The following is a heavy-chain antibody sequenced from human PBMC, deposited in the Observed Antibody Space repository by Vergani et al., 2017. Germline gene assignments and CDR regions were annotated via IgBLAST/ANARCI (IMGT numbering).Heavy chain of an antibody. J-gene: IGHJ6*03. CDR3: ARFASSSWYPSYYYYYYMDV. CDR1: GFTFSSYS. Sequence: EVQLVESGGGLVKPGGSLRLSCAASGFTFSSYSMNWVRQAPGKGLEWVSSISSSSSYIYYADSVKGRFTISRDNAKNSLYLQMNSLRAEDTAVYYCARFASSSWYPSYYYYYYMDVWGKGTTVTVSS. V-gene: IGHV3-21*01. D-gene: IGHD6-13*01. CDR2: ISSSSSYI.